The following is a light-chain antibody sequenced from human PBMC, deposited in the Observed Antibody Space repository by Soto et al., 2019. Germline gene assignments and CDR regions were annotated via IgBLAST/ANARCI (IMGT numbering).Light chain of an antibody. Sequence: QSALTQPASVSGSPGQSITISCTGTRSDVGGYNYVSWYQQHPGKAPKLMIYNVSNRPSGVSNRFSGSKSGNTASLTISRLQAEDECHYYCSSFTSTNTELFGGGTKLTVL. CDR2: NVS. V-gene: IGLV2-14*01. J-gene: IGLJ2*01. CDR1: RSDVGGYNY. CDR3: SSFTSTNTEL.